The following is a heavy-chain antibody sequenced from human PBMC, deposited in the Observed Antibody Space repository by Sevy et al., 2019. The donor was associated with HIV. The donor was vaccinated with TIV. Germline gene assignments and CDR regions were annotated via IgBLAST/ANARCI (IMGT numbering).Heavy chain of an antibody. CDR3: ARRSSSKGNWFDP. J-gene: IGHJ5*02. D-gene: IGHD4-4*01. Sequence: GESLKISCKGSGYSFTSYWIGWVCQMPGKGLEWMGIIYPGDSDTGYSPSFQGQVTISADKSISTAYLQWSSLKASDTAMYYCARRSSSKGNWFDPWGQGTLVTVSS. CDR1: GYSFTSYW. V-gene: IGHV5-51*01. CDR2: IYPGDSDT.